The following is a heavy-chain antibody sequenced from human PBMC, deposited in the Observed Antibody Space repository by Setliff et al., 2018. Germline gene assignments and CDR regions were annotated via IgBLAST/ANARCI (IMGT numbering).Heavy chain of an antibody. Sequence: GGSLRLSCAASGFTVSTFSMHWVRQTPVKGLEWVATISDDGSNEFYADSVKGRFTISRDNSKSTLFLQMNSLRAEDTAVYYCARDCRIGDGEYYFDYWGHGTLVTVSS. V-gene: IGHV3-30*03. J-gene: IGHJ4*01. CDR1: GFTVSTFS. CDR2: ISDDGSNE. D-gene: IGHD3-10*01. CDR3: ARDCRIGDGEYYFDY.